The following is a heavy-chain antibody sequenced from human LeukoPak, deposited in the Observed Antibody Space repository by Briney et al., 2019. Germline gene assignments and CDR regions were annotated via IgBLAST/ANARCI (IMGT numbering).Heavy chain of an antibody. Sequence: PSETLSLTSTVSGGSISSYYWSWIRQPPGKGLEWIGYIYYSGSTNYNPSLKSRVTISVDTSKNQFSLKLSSVTAADTAVYYCARVVVAATFWFDPWGQGTLVTVSS. CDR2: IYYSGST. CDR3: ARVVVAATFWFDP. V-gene: IGHV4-59*01. D-gene: IGHD2-15*01. CDR1: GGSISSYY. J-gene: IGHJ5*02.